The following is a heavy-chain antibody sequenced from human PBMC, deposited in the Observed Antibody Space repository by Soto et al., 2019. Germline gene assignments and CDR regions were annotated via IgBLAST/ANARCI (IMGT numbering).Heavy chain of an antibody. Sequence: ASAKVSCKASGYTFTSYDINWVRQATGQGLEWMGWMNPNSGNTGYAQKFQGRVTMTRNTSISTAYMELSSLRSEDTAVYYCAMWRGAAHDAFDIWGQGTMVTVSS. CDR2: MNPNSGNT. D-gene: IGHD2-15*01. CDR1: GYTFTSYD. V-gene: IGHV1-8*01. CDR3: AMWRGAAHDAFDI. J-gene: IGHJ3*02.